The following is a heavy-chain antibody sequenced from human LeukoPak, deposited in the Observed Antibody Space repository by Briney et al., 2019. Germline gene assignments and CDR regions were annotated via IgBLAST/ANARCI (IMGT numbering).Heavy chain of an antibody. J-gene: IGHJ4*02. V-gene: IGHV1-24*01. CDR3: ATLERLVRGVIIDYFDY. D-gene: IGHD3-10*01. CDR1: GYTLTELS. CDR2: FDPKDGET. Sequence: ASVKVSCKVSGYTLTELSMHWVRQAPGKGLEWMGGFDPKDGETIYAQKFQGRVTMTEDTSTDTAYMELSSLRSEDTAVYYCATLERLVRGVIIDYFDYWGQGTLVTVSS.